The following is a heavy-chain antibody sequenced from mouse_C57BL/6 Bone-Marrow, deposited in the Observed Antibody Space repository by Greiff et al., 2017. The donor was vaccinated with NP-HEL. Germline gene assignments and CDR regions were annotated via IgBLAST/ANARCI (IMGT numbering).Heavy chain of an antibody. CDR1: GYTFTSYW. CDR3: ARPSLWFFAY. J-gene: IGHJ3*01. V-gene: IGHV1-59*01. Sequence: QVQLQQPGAELVRPGTSVKLSCKASGYTFTSYWMHWVKQRPGQGLEWIGVIDPSDSYTNYNQKFKGKATLTVDTSSSNAYMQLSSLTSEDAAVYYCARPSLWFFAYWGQGTLVTVSA. D-gene: IGHD2-2*01. CDR2: IDPSDSYT.